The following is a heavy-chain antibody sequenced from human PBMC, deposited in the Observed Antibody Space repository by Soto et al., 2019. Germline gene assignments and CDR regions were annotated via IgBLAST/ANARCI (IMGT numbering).Heavy chain of an antibody. CDR1: GFQVRDAW. CDR3: CWSHSLTANCDV. Sequence: KTVGALSLSREASGFQVRDAWLNWVRQGRGKGPEGVGRIKSLGSGGTRDYAAPVKGRFTISREDSKNTLFLQMNGLKTEDTAIYCCCWSHSLTANCDVWDQGTLV. CDR2: IKSLGSGGTR. V-gene: IGHV3-15*01. J-gene: IGHJ1*01. D-gene: IGHD3-3*01.